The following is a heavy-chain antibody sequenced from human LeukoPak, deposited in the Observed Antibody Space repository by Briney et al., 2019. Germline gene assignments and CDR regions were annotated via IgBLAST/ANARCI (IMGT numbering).Heavy chain of an antibody. J-gene: IGHJ4*02. CDR2: IYYSGST. CDR1: GGSISSYY. V-gene: IGHV4-59*01. Sequence: KPSETLSLTCTVSGGSISSYYWSWIRQPPGKGLEWIGYIYYSGSTNYNPSLKSRVTISVDTSKNQFSLKLSSVTAADTAVYYCARTTSYCGGDCYSGYFDYWGQGTLLTV. D-gene: IGHD2-21*02. CDR3: ARTTSYCGGDCYSGYFDY.